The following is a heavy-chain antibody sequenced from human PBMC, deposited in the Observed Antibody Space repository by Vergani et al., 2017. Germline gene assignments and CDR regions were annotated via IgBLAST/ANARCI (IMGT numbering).Heavy chain of an antibody. CDR2: IRYDGSNK. CDR1: GFTFGDYA. V-gene: IGHV3-30*02. CDR3: AKDKLGGIDY. D-gene: IGHD2-15*01. J-gene: IGHJ4*02. Sequence: VQLVESGGGLVQPGRSLRLSCTASGFTFGDYAMSWFRQAPGKGLEWVAFIRYDGSNKYYADSVKGRFTISRDNSKNTLYLQMNSLRAEDTAVYYCAKDKLGGIDYWGQGTLVTVSS.